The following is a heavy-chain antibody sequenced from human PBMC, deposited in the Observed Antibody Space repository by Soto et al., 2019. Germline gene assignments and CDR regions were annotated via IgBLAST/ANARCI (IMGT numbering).Heavy chain of an antibody. J-gene: IGHJ6*02. CDR3: ARTLSLVVVPAALDV. Sequence: SETLSLTCTVSGGSISSGDYYWSWIRQPPGKGLEWIGYIYYSGSTYYNPSLKSRVTISVDTSKNQFSLKLSSVTAADTAVYYCARTLSLVVVPAALDVWGQGTTVTVSS. CDR2: IYYSGST. D-gene: IGHD2-2*01. V-gene: IGHV4-30-4*01. CDR1: GGSISSGDYY.